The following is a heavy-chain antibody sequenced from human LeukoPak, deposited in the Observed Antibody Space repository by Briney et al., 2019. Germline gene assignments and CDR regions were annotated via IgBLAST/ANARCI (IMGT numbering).Heavy chain of an antibody. J-gene: IGHJ4*02. CDR3: ARDEDLVAGTLPTYYFDY. D-gene: IGHD6-19*01. Sequence: ASVKVSCKASEYSFTSYSLHWLRQAPGQRLEWMGWINPGNGKTKYSQKFQDRVTITRDTSASTAYMELSSLRSEDTAVYYCARDEDLVAGTLPTYYFDYWGQGTLVTVSS. CDR1: EYSFTSYS. V-gene: IGHV1-3*01. CDR2: INPGNGKT.